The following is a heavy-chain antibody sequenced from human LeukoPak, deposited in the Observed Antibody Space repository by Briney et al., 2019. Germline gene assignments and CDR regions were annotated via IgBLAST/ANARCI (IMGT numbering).Heavy chain of an antibody. CDR2: IIPIFGTA. V-gene: IGHV1-69*05. J-gene: IGHJ4*02. D-gene: IGHD6-13*01. Sequence: SVKVSCKASGGTFSSYAISWVRQAPGQGLEWMGGIIPIFGTANYAQKFQGRVMITTDESTSTAYMELSSLRSEDTAVYYCARVGGSSSWFCLDYWGQGTLVTVSS. CDR1: GGTFSSYA. CDR3: ARVGGSSSWFCLDY.